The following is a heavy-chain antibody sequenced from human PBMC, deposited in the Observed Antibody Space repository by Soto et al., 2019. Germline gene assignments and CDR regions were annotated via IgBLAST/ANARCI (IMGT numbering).Heavy chain of an antibody. V-gene: IGHV1-3*01. Sequence: ASVKVSCKASGYTLTSYAMHWVRQAPGQRLEWMGWINAGNGNTKYSQKFQGRVTITRDTSASTAYMELSSLRSEDTAVYYCARDLHSSSWTYGMDVWGRGTTVTVSS. CDR2: INAGNGNT. D-gene: IGHD6-13*01. CDR3: ARDLHSSSWTYGMDV. CDR1: GYTLTSYA. J-gene: IGHJ6*02.